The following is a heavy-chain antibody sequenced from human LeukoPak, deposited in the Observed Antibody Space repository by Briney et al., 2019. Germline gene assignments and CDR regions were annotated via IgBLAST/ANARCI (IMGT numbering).Heavy chain of an antibody. CDR3: ASSDTDSRHGAFDI. V-gene: IGHV3-11*04. Sequence: GGSLRLSCAASGFTFSDYYMSWIRQAPGKGLEWVSYISSSGSTIYYADSVKGRFTISRDNAKNSLYLQMNSLRAEDTAVYYCASSDTDSRHGAFDIWGQGTMVTVSS. CDR1: GFTFSDYY. J-gene: IGHJ3*02. CDR2: ISSSGSTI. D-gene: IGHD5-24*01.